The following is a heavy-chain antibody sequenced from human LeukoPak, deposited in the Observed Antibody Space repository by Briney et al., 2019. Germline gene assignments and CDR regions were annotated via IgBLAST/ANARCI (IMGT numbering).Heavy chain of an antibody. J-gene: IGHJ5*02. V-gene: IGHV1-2*02. Sequence: GASVKVSCKASGYTFTGYYMHWVRQAPGQGLEWMGWINPNSGGTNYAQKFQGRVTMTRDTSISTAYMELSRLRSDDTAVYYCAREWYSSSQNWFGPWGQGTLVTVSS. CDR3: AREWYSSSQNWFGP. CDR2: INPNSGGT. CDR1: GYTFTGYY. D-gene: IGHD6-13*01.